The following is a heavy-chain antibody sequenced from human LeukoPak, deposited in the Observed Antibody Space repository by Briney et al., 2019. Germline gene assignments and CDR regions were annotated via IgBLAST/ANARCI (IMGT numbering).Heavy chain of an antibody. CDR1: GFTFSRYW. CDR3: ARENWGLSDY. D-gene: IGHD2/OR15-2a*01. J-gene: IGHJ4*02. Sequence: GGSLRLSCAASGFTFSRYWMHWVRQAPGKGLVWVSSITADGRSTNYAGSVKGRFTISRDNTKNTLYLQMNGLRAEDTAVYYCARENWGLSDYWGQGTLVTVSS. CDR2: ITADGRST. V-gene: IGHV3-74*01.